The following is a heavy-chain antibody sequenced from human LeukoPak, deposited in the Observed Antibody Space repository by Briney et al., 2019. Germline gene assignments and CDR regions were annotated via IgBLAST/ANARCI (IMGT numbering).Heavy chain of an antibody. D-gene: IGHD6-19*01. CDR3: ARHSVSGADDY. Sequence: SETLSLTCTVSGGSISTTNYYWAWIREPPGKGLEWIGSIYYDGSTYYTPSLKSRVTISVDTSRNQFSLKVSSVTAADTAVYYCARHSVSGADDYWGQGTLVTVSS. CDR2: IYYDGST. V-gene: IGHV4-39*01. J-gene: IGHJ4*02. CDR1: GGSISTTNYY.